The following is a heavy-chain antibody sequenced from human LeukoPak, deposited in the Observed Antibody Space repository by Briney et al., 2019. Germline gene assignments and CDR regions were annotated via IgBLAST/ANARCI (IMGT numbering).Heavy chain of an antibody. Sequence: ASVKVSCKASGYTFIDYGISWVRQAPGQGLEWMGWNNAYNGNTNYAQKFQGRVTMTTDTSTSTAYMELRSLRSEDTAVYYCATAIVVVPAAMGFYFDYWGQGTLVTVSS. J-gene: IGHJ4*02. D-gene: IGHD2-2*01. CDR3: ATAIVVVPAAMGFYFDY. CDR1: GYTFIDYG. CDR2: NNAYNGNT. V-gene: IGHV1-18*01.